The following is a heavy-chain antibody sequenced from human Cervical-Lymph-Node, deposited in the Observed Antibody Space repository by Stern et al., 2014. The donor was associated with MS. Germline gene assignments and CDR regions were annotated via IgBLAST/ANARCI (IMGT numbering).Heavy chain of an antibody. D-gene: IGHD6-13*01. CDR3: ARRKYSSSYYYYFGMDV. J-gene: IGHJ6*02. Sequence: EVQLVESGAEVKKPGESLRISCKGSGYTFSNYWIRWVRQMPGKGLEWIGGLFPGDSDARYSPSFQGQITISADKSSNTAFLQWNSLKASDTAMYYCARRKYSSSYYYYFGMDVWGQGTTVTVSS. CDR1: GYTFSNYW. V-gene: IGHV5-51*01. CDR2: LFPGDSDA.